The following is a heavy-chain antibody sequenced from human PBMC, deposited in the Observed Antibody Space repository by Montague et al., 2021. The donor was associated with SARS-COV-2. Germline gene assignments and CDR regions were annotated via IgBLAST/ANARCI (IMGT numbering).Heavy chain of an antibody. J-gene: IGHJ6*02. Sequence: SETLSLTCAVYGGSFSGYYWSWIRQPPGKGLEWIGEINQSGSTTYNPSLKSRVTISVDTSKNQFSLKLTSMTAADTAVYYCARGDDNYCTFGYAYGRLIRSRYYAMDFWGQGTMVAVSS. CDR1: GGSFSGYY. CDR3: ARGDDNYCTFGYAYGRLIRSRYYAMDF. V-gene: IGHV4-34*01. CDR2: INQSGST. D-gene: IGHD5-18*01.